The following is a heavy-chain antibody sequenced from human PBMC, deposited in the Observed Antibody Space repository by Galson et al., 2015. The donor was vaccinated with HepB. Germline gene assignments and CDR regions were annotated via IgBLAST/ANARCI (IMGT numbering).Heavy chain of an antibody. CDR2: ISGYNGNT. V-gene: IGHV1-18*04. Sequence: SVKVSCKASGYTFTSYGISWVRQAPGQGLEWMGWISGYNGNTNYAQKLQGRVTMTTGTSTSTAYMELRSLRSDDTAVYYCARRIVGAKDAFDIWGQGTMVTVSS. J-gene: IGHJ3*02. CDR1: GYTFTSYG. D-gene: IGHD1-26*01. CDR3: ARRIVGAKDAFDI.